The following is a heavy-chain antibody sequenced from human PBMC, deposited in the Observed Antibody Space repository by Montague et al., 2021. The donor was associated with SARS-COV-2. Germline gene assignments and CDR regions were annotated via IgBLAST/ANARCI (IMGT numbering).Heavy chain of an antibody. CDR2: ISYSGST. CDR3: ARHADTCGGNCRIWYFDL. D-gene: IGHD4-23*01. V-gene: IGHV4-39*01. CDR1: GGSISSNIFY. J-gene: IGHJ2*01. Sequence: SETLSLTCTVSGGSISSNIFYWGWIRQTPGKALEWIGDISYSGSTYYNPSLKSRVTVAVDTSKNQFSLRLSSLTAADTAMYYCARHADTCGGNCRIWYFDLWGRGSLVTVSS.